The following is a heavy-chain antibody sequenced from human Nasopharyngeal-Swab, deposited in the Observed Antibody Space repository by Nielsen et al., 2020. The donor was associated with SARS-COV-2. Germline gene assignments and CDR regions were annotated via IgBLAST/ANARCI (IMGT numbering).Heavy chain of an antibody. J-gene: IGHJ4*02. Sequence: WIRQPPGKGLEWVSVIYSGGSTYYADSVKGGFTISRDNSKNTLYLQMNSLRAEDTAVYYCARALLGGGYYFDYWGQGTLVTVSS. CDR2: IYSGGST. D-gene: IGHD1-26*01. V-gene: IGHV3-53*01. CDR3: ARALLGGGYYFDY.